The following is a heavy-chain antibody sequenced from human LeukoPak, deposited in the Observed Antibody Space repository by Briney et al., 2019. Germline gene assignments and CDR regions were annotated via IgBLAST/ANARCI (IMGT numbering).Heavy chain of an antibody. V-gene: IGHV4-4*07. D-gene: IGHD2-15*01. CDR2: MYTDGDT. CDR1: GASISGYW. J-gene: IGHJ4*02. Sequence: PSETLSLTCDVSGASISGYWWSWIRQPAGKGLEWIGRMYTDGDTNYNPALKSRVTVSVDTSKNLFSLKLISVTAADTAVYYCARAPAECAGTCPFDSWGPGTLVTVSS. CDR3: ARAPAECAGTCPFDS.